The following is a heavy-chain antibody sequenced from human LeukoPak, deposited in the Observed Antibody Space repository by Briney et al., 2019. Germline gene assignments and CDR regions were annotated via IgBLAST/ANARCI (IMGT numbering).Heavy chain of an antibody. D-gene: IGHD2-8*01. CDR2: ISGSGGST. CDR1: GFTVSSNY. V-gene: IGHV3-23*01. Sequence: GGSLRLSCAASGFTVSSNYMSWVRQAPGKGLEWVSAISGSGGSTYYADSVKGRFTISRDNSKNTLYLQMNSLRAEDTAVYYCAKDDLGYCTNGVCYFDYWGQGTLVTVSS. J-gene: IGHJ4*02. CDR3: AKDDLGYCTNGVCYFDY.